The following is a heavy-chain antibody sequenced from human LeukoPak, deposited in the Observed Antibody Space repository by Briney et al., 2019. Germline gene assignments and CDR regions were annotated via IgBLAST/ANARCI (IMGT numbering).Heavy chain of an antibody. V-gene: IGHV4-4*02. CDR1: GGSIVSDIW. J-gene: IGHJ3*01. D-gene: IGHD1-1*01. CDR3: ARKGLSPPPGPQPDTRRTAFDS. CDR2: IYHSGST. Sequence: SETLSLTCVVSGGSIVSDIWWSWVRPPPGKGLHWVGEIYHSGSTNYNPSLKSRVTVSVDKSKNQFSLMLTSVTAADTAVYYCARKGLSPPPGPQPDTRRTAFDSWGQGTMVTVSS.